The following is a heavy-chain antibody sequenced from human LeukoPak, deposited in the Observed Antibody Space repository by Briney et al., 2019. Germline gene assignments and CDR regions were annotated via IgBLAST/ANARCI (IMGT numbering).Heavy chain of an antibody. Sequence: GGSLRLSCAASGFTFSSSSMSWVRQAPGKGLEWVSSISSDGGDTYYVDPVKGRFTISRDNSKSTLYLLMNSLGADDTAVYYCAKGTDYSLIRASGYGYWGQGTLVTVSS. CDR1: GFTFSSSS. J-gene: IGHJ4*02. CDR3: AKGTDYSLIRASGYGY. V-gene: IGHV3-23*01. CDR2: ISSDGGDT. D-gene: IGHD5-12*01.